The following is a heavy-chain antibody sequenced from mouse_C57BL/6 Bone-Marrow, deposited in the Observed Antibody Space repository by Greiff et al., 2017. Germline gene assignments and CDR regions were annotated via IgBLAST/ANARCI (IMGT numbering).Heavy chain of an antibody. D-gene: IGHD2-14*01. CDR2: IHPNSGST. V-gene: IGHV1-64*01. Sequence: QVQLQQPGAELVKPGASVKLSCKASGYTFTSYWMHWVKQRPGQGLEWIGMIHPNSGSTNYNEKFKSKATLTVDKSSSTAYMQLSSLTSEASAVYYCARAGGNYFDYWGQGTTLTVSS. J-gene: IGHJ2*01. CDR3: ARAGGNYFDY. CDR1: GYTFTSYW.